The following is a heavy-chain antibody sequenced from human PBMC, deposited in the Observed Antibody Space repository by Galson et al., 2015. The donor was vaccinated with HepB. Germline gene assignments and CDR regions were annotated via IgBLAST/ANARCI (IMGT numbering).Heavy chain of an antibody. V-gene: IGHV7-4-1*02. Sequence: SVKVSCKASGYTFTYYAMNWVRQAPGQGLEWMGWINTNTGNPTYAQGFTGRSVFSLDTSVNTAYLQISSLKAEDTAVYYCARKIGNSSSYWYFDLWGRGTLVTVSS. D-gene: IGHD2-2*01. CDR3: ARKIGNSSSYWYFDL. J-gene: IGHJ2*01. CDR1: GYTFTYYA. CDR2: INTNTGNP.